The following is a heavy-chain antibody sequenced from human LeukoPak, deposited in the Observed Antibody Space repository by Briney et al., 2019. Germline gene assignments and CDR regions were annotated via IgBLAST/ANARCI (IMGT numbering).Heavy chain of an antibody. CDR3: ARDYYDFWSGYLDWFDP. Sequence: SETLSLTCTVSACSISSYYWSWIRQPAGKGLEWIGRIYTSGSTNYNPSLKSRVTMSVDTSKNQFSLKLSSVTAADTAVYYCARDYYDFWSGYLDWFDPWGQGTLVTVSS. V-gene: IGHV4-4*07. CDR1: ACSISSYY. CDR2: IYTSGST. D-gene: IGHD3-3*01. J-gene: IGHJ5*02.